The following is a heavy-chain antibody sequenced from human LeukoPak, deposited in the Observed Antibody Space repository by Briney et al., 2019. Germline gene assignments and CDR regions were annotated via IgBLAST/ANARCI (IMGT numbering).Heavy chain of an antibody. D-gene: IGHD1-20*01. Sequence: ASVKVSCKASGYTFTGYYMHWVRQAPGQGLEWMGWINPNSGGTNYAQKFQGRVTMTRDTSISTAYMELSRLRSDDTAVYYCARRRDNWNAEIDYWGQGTLVTVSP. CDR1: GYTFTGYY. V-gene: IGHV1-2*02. CDR2: INPNSGGT. CDR3: ARRRDNWNAEIDY. J-gene: IGHJ4*02.